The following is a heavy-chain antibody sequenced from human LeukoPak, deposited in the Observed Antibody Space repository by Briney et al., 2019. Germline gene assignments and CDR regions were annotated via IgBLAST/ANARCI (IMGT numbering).Heavy chain of an antibody. V-gene: IGHV4-31*03. CDR3: ARRPYSSSWVYYYGMDV. J-gene: IGHJ6*02. D-gene: IGHD6-13*01. CDR1: GGSISSGGYY. Sequence: PSQTLSLTCTVSGGSISSGGYYWNWIRQHPGKGLEWIGYIYNSGRTHTKPSLKSRVTISVDTSKKQLSLKLSSVTAADTAVYYCARRPYSSSWVYYYGMDVWGQGTTVTVSS. CDR2: IYNSGRT.